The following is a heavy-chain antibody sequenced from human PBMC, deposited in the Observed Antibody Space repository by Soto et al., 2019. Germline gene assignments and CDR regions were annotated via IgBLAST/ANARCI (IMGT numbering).Heavy chain of an antibody. J-gene: IGHJ4*02. CDR3: ARERGPQMDFWSDIPKGGFDS. V-gene: IGHV3-21*01. CDR1: GFSFSSYT. D-gene: IGHD3-3*01. CDR2: ISSRSSYI. Sequence: EVHLVESGGGLVKPGGSLRLSCAASGFSFSSYTMNWVRQAPGKGLEGVSSISSRSSYIYYADSVKGRFSISRDNAKNSLYLQMNSLRAEDTAVYYCARERGPQMDFWSDIPKGGFDSWGQGTLVTVSS.